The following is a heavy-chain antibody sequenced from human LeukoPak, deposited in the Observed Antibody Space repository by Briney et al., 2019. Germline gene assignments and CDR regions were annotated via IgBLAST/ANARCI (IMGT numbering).Heavy chain of an antibody. Sequence: SSETLSLTCAVYGGSFSGYFWSWIRQPPGKGLEWVGEVTHNGGTNYNPSLKSRVTISVDTSKKQFSLKLSSVTAADTAVYYCANLYGDYAHFDYWGQGTLVTVSS. V-gene: IGHV4-34*01. D-gene: IGHD4-17*01. CDR3: ANLYGDYAHFDY. CDR1: GGSFSGYF. CDR2: VTHNGGT. J-gene: IGHJ4*02.